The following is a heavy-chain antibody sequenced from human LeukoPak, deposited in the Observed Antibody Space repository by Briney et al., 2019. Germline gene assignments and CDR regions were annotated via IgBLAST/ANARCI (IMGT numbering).Heavy chain of an antibody. CDR1: GGSFSGYY. J-gene: IGHJ5*02. CDR3: ARRGLTTGWFDP. CDR2: IYYSGT. Sequence: PSETLSLTCAVYGGSFSGYYWGWIRQPPGKGLEWIGSIYYSGTYYNPSLKSRVTISVDTSKNQFSLRLSSVTAADTSVYYCARRGLTTGWFDPWGQGTLVTVSS. D-gene: IGHD1-1*01. V-gene: IGHV4-34*01.